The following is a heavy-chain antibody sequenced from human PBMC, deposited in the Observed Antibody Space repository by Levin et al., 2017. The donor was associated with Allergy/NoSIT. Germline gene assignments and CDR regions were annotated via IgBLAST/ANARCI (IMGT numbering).Heavy chain of an antibody. Sequence: SSETLSLTCTVSGDSISSYYWTWIRQPAGKGLEWIGRIYTSGSTNYNPSLKSRVTMSVDTSKNQFSLELRSVTAAATAVYYCARTSGSGSGTYYDVGYFDSWGQGTLVTVSS. CDR3: ARTSGSGSGTYYDVGYFDS. J-gene: IGHJ4*02. V-gene: IGHV4-4*07. CDR2: IYTSGST. D-gene: IGHD3-10*01. CDR1: GDSISSYY.